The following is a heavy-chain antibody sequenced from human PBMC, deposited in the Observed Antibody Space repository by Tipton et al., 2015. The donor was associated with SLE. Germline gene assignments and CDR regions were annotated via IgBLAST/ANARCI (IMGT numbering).Heavy chain of an antibody. CDR1: GGSFSGYY. CDR2: IDIGGF. CDR3: AREPFTTQVADHDAFDI. J-gene: IGHJ3*02. D-gene: IGHD2-15*01. Sequence: TLSLTCAVYGGSFSGYYWSWIRQSPGKGLEWIGNIDIGGFNYNPSLQSRITISLDTSKNQFSLRLTSVAAADTAVYYCAREPFTTQVADHDAFDIWGQGTMVTVSS. V-gene: IGHV4-4*09.